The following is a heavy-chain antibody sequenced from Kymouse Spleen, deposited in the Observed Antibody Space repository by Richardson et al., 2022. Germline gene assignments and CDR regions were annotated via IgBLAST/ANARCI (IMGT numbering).Heavy chain of an antibody. CDR3: ASYSSSSGYYYYGMDV. J-gene: IGHJ6*02. CDR1: GGSISSSSYY. Sequence: QLQLQESGPGLVKPSETLSLTCTVSGGSISSSSYYWGWIRQPPGKGLEWIGSIYYSGSTYYNPSLKSRVTISVDTSKNQFSLKLSSVTAADTAVYYCASYSSSSGYYYYGMDVWGQGTTVTVSS. D-gene: IGHD6-6*01. V-gene: IGHV4-39*01. CDR2: IYYSGST.